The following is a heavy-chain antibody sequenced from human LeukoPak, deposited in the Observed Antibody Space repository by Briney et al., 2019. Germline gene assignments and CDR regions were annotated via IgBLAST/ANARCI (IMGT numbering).Heavy chain of an antibody. D-gene: IGHD3-3*01. CDR2: IKEDGSDK. CDR1: GFTFTHFW. J-gene: IGHJ4*02. V-gene: IGHV3-7*01. CDR3: ATWGSIFGVTYFDY. Sequence: GGSLRLPCAASGFTFTHFWMSWVRQAPGKGLEWVATIKEDGSDKHYVDSVKGRFTIARDNAKNSLYLQMNTLRAEDAAVYYCATWGSIFGVTYFDYWSQGTLVTVSS.